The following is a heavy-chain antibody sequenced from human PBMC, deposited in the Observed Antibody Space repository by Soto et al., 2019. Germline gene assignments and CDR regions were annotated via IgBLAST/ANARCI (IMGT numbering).Heavy chain of an antibody. D-gene: IGHD2-2*01. V-gene: IGHV4-31*03. CDR1: GGSISSGGHF. Sequence: QVRLQESGPGLVKPSQTLSLTCTVSGGSISSGGHFWSWIRQHPGKGLEWIGYIYYSGSAYYNPSFKSGVTISLDTSKNQFSLKLNSVTAADTAVYFCASLSRYCSSTSCPQYFYYIDVWGKGTTVTVSS. J-gene: IGHJ6*03. CDR3: ASLSRYCSSTSCPQYFYYIDV. CDR2: IYYSGSA.